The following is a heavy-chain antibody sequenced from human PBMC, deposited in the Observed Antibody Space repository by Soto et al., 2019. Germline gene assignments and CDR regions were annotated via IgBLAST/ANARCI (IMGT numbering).Heavy chain of an antibody. CDR1: GYTFISYD. CDR3: ARGVGSGSGWFGP. Sequence: QVLVVQSGAELRKPGASVKVSCKASGYTFISYDINWVRQATGQGLEWMGWMNPRTGNAGYAQQFQGRVSMTRNTSINTAYMELSNLRSDDTAVYYCARGVGSGSGWFGPWGQGTLVTVSS. CDR2: MNPRTGNA. D-gene: IGHD6-25*01. V-gene: IGHV1-8*01. J-gene: IGHJ5*02.